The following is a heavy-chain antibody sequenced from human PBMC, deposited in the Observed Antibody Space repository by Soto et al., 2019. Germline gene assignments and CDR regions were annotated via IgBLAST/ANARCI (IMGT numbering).Heavy chain of an antibody. CDR3: ARDPGSGSYYGWFDP. Sequence: QVQLQESGPGLVKPSETLSLTCTVSGGSISRYYWNWIRQPPGKGLEWIGYIYYSGSTNYNPSLKSRVTISVDTSKNQFSLKRSSVTAADTAVYYCARDPGSGSYYGWFDPWGQGTLVTVSS. J-gene: IGHJ5*02. CDR1: GGSISRYY. D-gene: IGHD3-10*01. V-gene: IGHV4-59*01. CDR2: IYYSGST.